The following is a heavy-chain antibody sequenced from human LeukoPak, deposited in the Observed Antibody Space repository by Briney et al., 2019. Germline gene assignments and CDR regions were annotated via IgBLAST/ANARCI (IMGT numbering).Heavy chain of an antibody. V-gene: IGHV4-34*01. Sequence: SETLSLTCAVYGGSFSGYYWSWIRQPPGKGLEWIGEINHSGSTYYNPSLESRVTISVDRSKNQFSLKLSSVTAADTAVYYCARVGVIVADGMDVWGQGTTVTVSS. J-gene: IGHJ6*02. CDR3: ARVGVIVADGMDV. D-gene: IGHD2-15*01. CDR1: GGSFSGYY. CDR2: INHSGST.